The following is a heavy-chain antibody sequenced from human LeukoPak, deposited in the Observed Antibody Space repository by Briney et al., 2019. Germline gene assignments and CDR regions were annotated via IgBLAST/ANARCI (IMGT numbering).Heavy chain of an antibody. CDR3: AVAVGALLTWAF. V-gene: IGHV4-59*11. Sequence: SETLSLTCTVSGGSFISHYWSWIRQTPGKGLEWIGYIYDFGSTDYNPSLKSRVTMSVDTSKNQFSLKLTPVTVADTAIYYCAVAVGALLTWAFWGQGTLVTVSS. J-gene: IGHJ4*02. CDR2: IYDFGST. D-gene: IGHD1-26*01. CDR1: GGSFISHY.